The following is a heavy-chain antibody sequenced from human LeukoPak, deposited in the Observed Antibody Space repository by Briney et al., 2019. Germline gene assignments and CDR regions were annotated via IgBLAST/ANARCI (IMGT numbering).Heavy chain of an antibody. CDR1: GYTFTSYD. V-gene: IGHV1-8*01. J-gene: IGHJ6*02. D-gene: IGHD1-26*01. CDR3: ARPGSFGSIKDYYYYGMDV. CDR2: MNPNSGNT. Sequence: ASVKVSCKASGYTFTSYDINWVRQATGQGLEWMGWMNPNSGNTGYAQKFQGRVTMTRNTSISTAYMELSSLRSEDTAVYYCARPGSFGSIKDYYYYGMDVWGQGTTVTVSS.